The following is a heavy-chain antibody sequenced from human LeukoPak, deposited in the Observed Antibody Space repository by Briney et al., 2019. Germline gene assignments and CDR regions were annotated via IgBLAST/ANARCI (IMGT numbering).Heavy chain of an antibody. J-gene: IGHJ4*02. V-gene: IGHV1-2*02. Sequence: ASVKVSCKVSGYTFTGYFIHWVRQAPGQGLEWMGWINPNSAGTNCAQKFQGRVTMTRDTSISTAYMELSRLRSDDTAMYYCARVNYGDYYFDSWGQGTLVTVSS. D-gene: IGHD4-17*01. CDR3: ARVNYGDYYFDS. CDR1: GYTFTGYF. CDR2: INPNSAGT.